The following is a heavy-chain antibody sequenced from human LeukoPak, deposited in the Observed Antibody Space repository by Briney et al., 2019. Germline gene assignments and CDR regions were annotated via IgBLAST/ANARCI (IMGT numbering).Heavy chain of an antibody. Sequence: ASVEVSCKASGYTFTSYDINWVRQATGQGLEWMGWMNPNSGNTGYAQKFQGRVTMTRNTSISTAYMELSSLGSEDTAVYYCARGRGGYCSSTSCQNWFDPWGQGTLVTVSS. J-gene: IGHJ5*02. V-gene: IGHV1-8*01. CDR1: GYTFTSYD. D-gene: IGHD2-2*01. CDR2: MNPNSGNT. CDR3: ARGRGGYCSSTSCQNWFDP.